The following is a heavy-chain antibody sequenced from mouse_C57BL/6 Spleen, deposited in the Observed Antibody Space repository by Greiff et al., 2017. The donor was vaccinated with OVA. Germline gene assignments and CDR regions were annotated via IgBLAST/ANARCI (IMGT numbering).Heavy chain of an antibody. CDR3: ARDYGSSYDYFDY. CDR1: GYTFTSYW. CDR2: IYPGSGST. D-gene: IGHD1-1*01. J-gene: IGHJ2*01. Sequence: QVQLQQPGAELVKPGASVKMSCKASGYTFTSYWITWVKERPGQGLEWIGDIYPGSGSTNYNEKFKSKATLTVDTSSGTAYMQLSSLTSEDSAVYYCARDYGSSYDYFDYWGQGTTLTVSS. V-gene: IGHV1-55*01.